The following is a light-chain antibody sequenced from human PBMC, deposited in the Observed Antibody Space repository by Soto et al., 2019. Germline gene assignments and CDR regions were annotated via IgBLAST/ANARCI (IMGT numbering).Light chain of an antibody. CDR3: EEYGSSARS. CDR2: GAS. J-gene: IGKJ4*01. Sequence: CSAERPTISCRSSQSVSSSYLAWYQQKPGQAPRVLIYGASSRATGIPDRFSGSGSGTEFNLSMRCLDSGDFAVYFYEEYGSSARSVGGGTKVDIK. CDR1: QSVSSSY. V-gene: IGKV3-20*01.